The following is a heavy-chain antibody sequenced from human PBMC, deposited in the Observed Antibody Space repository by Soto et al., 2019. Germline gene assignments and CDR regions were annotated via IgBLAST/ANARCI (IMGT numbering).Heavy chain of an antibody. CDR3: ARLYTWIMDY. Sequence: GGSLRLSCAASGFNFRNYGMHWVRQAPGKGLEWVAIIWYDGSNKYYADSVKGRFTISRDNSKNTLYLQIDSLRAEDTAVYYCARLYTWIMDYWGQGIMVTSPQ. V-gene: IGHV3-33*01. J-gene: IGHJ4*02. CDR1: GFNFRNYG. D-gene: IGHD5-12*01. CDR2: IWYDGSNK.